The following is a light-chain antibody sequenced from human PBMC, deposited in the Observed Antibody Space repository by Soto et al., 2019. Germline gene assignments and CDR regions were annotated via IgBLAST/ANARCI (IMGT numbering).Light chain of an antibody. V-gene: IGKV3-15*01. CDR1: QSVRSN. Sequence: EILMTQSPATLSVSPGERATLSCRASQSVRSNLAWYQQKPGQAPRLLIFGATTRATGMPARFSGSGSGTEFTLTISSLQSEDFATYYCQQTYITPLTFGGGTRVEIK. CDR2: GAT. J-gene: IGKJ4*01. CDR3: QQTYITPLT.